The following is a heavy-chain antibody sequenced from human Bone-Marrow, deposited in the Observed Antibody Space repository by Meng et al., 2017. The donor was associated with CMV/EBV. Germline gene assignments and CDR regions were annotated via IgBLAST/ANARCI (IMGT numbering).Heavy chain of an antibody. CDR3: ASQVGPAATLDY. V-gene: IGHV1-69*02. CDR2: IIPILGIA. D-gene: IGHD2-2*01. Sequence: SVKVSCKASGGTFSSYTISWVRQAPGQGLEWMGRIIPILGIANYAQKFQGRVTITTDESTSTAYMELSSLRSEDTAVYYCASQVGPAATLDYWGQGTLVTVSS. CDR1: GGTFSSYT. J-gene: IGHJ4*02.